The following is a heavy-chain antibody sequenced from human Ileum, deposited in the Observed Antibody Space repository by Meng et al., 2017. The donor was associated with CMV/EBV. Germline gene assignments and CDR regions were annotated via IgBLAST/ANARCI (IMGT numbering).Heavy chain of an antibody. J-gene: IGHJ5*02. D-gene: IGHD2-15*01. CDR3: TRANSNYAITSTPFDP. CDR2: ISVANGDT. Sequence: YRFATHAMHWVRQAPGQSLEWMGSISVANGDTKYAQRFHDRLTITIDTSASTAYMELTSLRSEDTAVYYCTRANSNYAITSTPFDPWGQGTLVTVSS. V-gene: IGHV1-3*01. CDR1: YRFATHA.